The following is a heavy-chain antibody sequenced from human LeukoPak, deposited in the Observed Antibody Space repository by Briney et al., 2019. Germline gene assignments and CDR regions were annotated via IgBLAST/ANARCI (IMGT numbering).Heavy chain of an antibody. CDR2: INSDGTDI. Sequence: GGSLRLSCAASGFSFNSYGMHWVRQAPGKGLEWVARINSDGTDISYGDSVKGRFTISRDNAKNTLYLQMNSLRVEDTAVYYCARVGYYDSSNYYAYFQHWGQGTLVTVSS. D-gene: IGHD3-22*01. CDR3: ARVGYYDSSNYYAYFQH. CDR1: GFSFNSYG. V-gene: IGHV3-74*01. J-gene: IGHJ1*01.